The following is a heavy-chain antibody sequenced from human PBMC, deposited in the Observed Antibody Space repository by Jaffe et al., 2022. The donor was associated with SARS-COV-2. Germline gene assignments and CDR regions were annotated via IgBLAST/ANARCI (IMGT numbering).Heavy chain of an antibody. V-gene: IGHV3-23*01. CDR3: AIQNSSPQVTGVAGSFDY. J-gene: IGHJ4*02. CDR2: VSPNGDYI. CDR1: GFTFSSYA. Sequence: EVQLLESGGGLVQPGGSLRLSCAASGFTFSSYAMSWVRQAPGKGLEWVSAVSPNGDYIYYADSVKGRFTMSRDNSKNTLSLRMNSLRAEDTAIYYCAIQNSSPQVTGVAGSFDYWGQGTLVTVSS. D-gene: IGHD6-19*01.